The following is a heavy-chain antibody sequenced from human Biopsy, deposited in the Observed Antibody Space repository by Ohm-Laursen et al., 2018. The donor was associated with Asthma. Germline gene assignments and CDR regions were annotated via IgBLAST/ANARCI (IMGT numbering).Heavy chain of an antibody. V-gene: IGHV4-34*09. Sequence: TLSLTCAVYGGSFSNYYWNWIRQHPGKGLEWIGYIHHSGTSYFNPSLKSRVSFSRDTSKNQFSLRLSSVTAADTAMYYCARIPRRSGSYFVDYWGQGTLVTVSS. D-gene: IGHD3-22*01. CDR2: IHHSGTS. CDR3: ARIPRRSGSYFVDY. J-gene: IGHJ4*02. CDR1: GGSFSNYY.